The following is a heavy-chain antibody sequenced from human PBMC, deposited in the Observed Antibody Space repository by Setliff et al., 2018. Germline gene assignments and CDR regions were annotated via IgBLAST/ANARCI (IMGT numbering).Heavy chain of an antibody. J-gene: IGHJ6*03. D-gene: IGHD3-3*01. Sequence: TSETLSLTCNVSGGSISSYSYYWGWIRQPPGKGLEWIGNIYYTGITYYNPSLKSRVTISVDTSKNQFSLKLTSVTAEDTAVYYCARMSGFQYIDVWDKGTTVTVSS. CDR1: GGSISSYSYY. CDR3: ARMSGFQYIDV. V-gene: IGHV4-39*07. CDR2: IYYTGIT.